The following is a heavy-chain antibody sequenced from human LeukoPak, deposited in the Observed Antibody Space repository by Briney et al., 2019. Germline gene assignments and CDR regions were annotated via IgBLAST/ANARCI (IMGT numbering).Heavy chain of an antibody. CDR1: GYTFTNYW. CDR2: IYPGDSDT. D-gene: IGHD2-2*01. V-gene: IGHV5-51*01. CDR3: ARSPDTIVVVPAAVNPFDY. J-gene: IGHJ4*02. Sequence: GESLKISCKASGYTFTNYWIGWVRQMPGKGLEWMGIIYPGDSDTRYSPSFRGQVNISADKSISTAYLQWSSLKASDTAMYYCARSPDTIVVVPAAVNPFDYWGQGTLVTVSS.